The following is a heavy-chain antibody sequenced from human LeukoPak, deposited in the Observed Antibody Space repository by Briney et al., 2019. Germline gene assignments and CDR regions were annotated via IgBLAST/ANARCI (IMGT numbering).Heavy chain of an antibody. CDR3: ASAEHCSSTSCYGGAYGY. D-gene: IGHD2-2*01. Sequence: SVKVSCKASGGTFSSYAISWVRQAPGQGLEWMGGIIPIFGTANYAQKFQGRVTITADESTSTAYMELSSLRSEDTAVYYCASAEHCSSTSCYGGAYGYWGQGTLVTVSS. CDR2: IIPIFGTA. J-gene: IGHJ4*02. V-gene: IGHV1-69*01. CDR1: GGTFSSYA.